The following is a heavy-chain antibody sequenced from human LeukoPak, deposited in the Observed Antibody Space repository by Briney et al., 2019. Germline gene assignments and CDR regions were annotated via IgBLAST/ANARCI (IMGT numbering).Heavy chain of an antibody. V-gene: IGHV1-2*02. CDR2: INPKSGGT. J-gene: IGHJ4*02. CDR1: GYTFTSYD. D-gene: IGHD1-26*01. CDR3: ARERGGVLGATNY. Sequence: ASVKVSCKASGYTFTSYDINWVRQATGQGLEWMGWINPKSGGTKYAKKFQGRVTMTSDTSISTAYMEMSSLRSDDTAVYYCARERGGVLGATNYWGQGTLVTVSS.